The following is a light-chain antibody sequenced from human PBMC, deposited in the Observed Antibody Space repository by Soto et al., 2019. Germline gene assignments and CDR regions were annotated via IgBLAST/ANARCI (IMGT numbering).Light chain of an antibody. Sequence: LVMTQSPAVLSVSPGERATLSCRASQSVNANLAWYQQRPGQAPRLLIYGASTRATGIPARFSGSGSGTDFTLTISGLQSEDFAVYYCQQYDNWWAFGPGTKVEIK. J-gene: IGKJ1*01. CDR1: QSVNAN. CDR2: GAS. CDR3: QQYDNWWA. V-gene: IGKV3-15*01.